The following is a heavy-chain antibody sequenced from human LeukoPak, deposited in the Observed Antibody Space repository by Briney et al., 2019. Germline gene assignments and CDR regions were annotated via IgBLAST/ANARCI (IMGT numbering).Heavy chain of an antibody. V-gene: IGHV3-7*03. D-gene: IGHD2-2*01. Sequence: GGSLRLSCAASGFTFSSYWMSWVRQAPGKGLEWVANIKQDGSEKYYVDSVKGRFTISRDNAKNSLYLQMNSLRAEDTAVYYCANDIVVVPAALDAFDIWGQGTMVTVSS. CDR2: IKQDGSEK. CDR1: GFTFSSYW. J-gene: IGHJ3*02. CDR3: ANDIVVVPAALDAFDI.